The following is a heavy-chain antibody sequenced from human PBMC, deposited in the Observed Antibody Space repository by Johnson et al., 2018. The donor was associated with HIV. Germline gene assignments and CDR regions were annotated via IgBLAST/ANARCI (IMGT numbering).Heavy chain of an antibody. CDR3: ARGGKRVMAAFDI. CDR2: ISYDGSNK. V-gene: IGHV3-30*01. CDR1: GFTFSMYA. Sequence: QVQLVESGGGVVQPGRSLRLSCAASGFTFSMYAMHWVRQAPGKGLEWVAVISYDGSNKYYADSVKGRFTISRDNSKNTLYLQMNSLRAEDTAVYYCARGGKRVMAAFDIWGQGTMVTVSS. D-gene: IGHD3-16*01. J-gene: IGHJ3*02.